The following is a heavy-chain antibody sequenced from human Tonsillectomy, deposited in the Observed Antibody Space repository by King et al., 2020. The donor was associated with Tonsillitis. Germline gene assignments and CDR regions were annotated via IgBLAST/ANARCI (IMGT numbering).Heavy chain of an antibody. D-gene: IGHD6-19*01. J-gene: IGHJ4*02. CDR2: ISHDGTRK. V-gene: IGHV3-30*01. Sequence: VQLVESGGGVVQPGRSLRLSCAASGFTFSGYAMHWVRLGPGKGLEWVAVISHDGTRKYYADSVKGRFSISRDNSRDTLDLEMNSLRAEDTAVYYCSGALPKAVAGIDYWGQGALVTVSS. CDR3: SGALPKAVAGIDY. CDR1: GFTFSGYA.